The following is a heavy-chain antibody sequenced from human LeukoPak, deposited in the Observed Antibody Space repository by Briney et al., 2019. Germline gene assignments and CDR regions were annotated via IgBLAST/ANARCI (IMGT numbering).Heavy chain of an antibody. D-gene: IGHD3-10*01. CDR2: ISGSGGST. CDR1: GFTFSSYA. V-gene: IGHV3-23*01. CDR3: AKVAGSGSYSFYYYMDA. J-gene: IGHJ6*03. Sequence: GSLRLSCAASGFTFSSYAMSWVRQAPGKGLEWVSAISGSGGSTYYADSVKGRFTISRDNSKNTLYLQMNSLRAEDTAVYYCAKVAGSGSYSFYYYMDAWGKGTTVTVSS.